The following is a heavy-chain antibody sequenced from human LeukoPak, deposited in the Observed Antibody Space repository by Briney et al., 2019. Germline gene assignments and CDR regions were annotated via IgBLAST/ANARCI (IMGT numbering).Heavy chain of an antibody. D-gene: IGHD4-17*01. V-gene: IGHV3-13*01. CDR2: FHTDGGT. CDR3: ARGSGPGVTTIDS. J-gene: IGHJ4*02. Sequence: GGSLRLSCAASGFTFSGYDMHWVREAPGEGLEWVSAFHTDGGTYYLHSVRDRFTISREDAKNSLYLQMNSLRAGDTGVYYCARGSGPGVTTIDSWGQGTLVIVSS. CDR1: GFTFSGYD.